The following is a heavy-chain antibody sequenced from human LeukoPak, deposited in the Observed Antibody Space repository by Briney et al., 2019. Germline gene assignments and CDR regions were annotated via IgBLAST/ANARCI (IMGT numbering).Heavy chain of an antibody. V-gene: IGHV3-74*01. CDR1: GFSLRRLW. CDR3: ARDVAGPGSL. CDR2: TNEYGSIT. J-gene: IGHJ4*02. Sequence: GGSLRHSCAASGFSLRRLWMHWVRHATGEGLVWVSRTNEYGSITEYADSVKDRFTISRNNAKNTLYWQMNSLRADDSAVYYCARDVAGPGSLWGPGTRVTVSS. D-gene: IGHD3-10*01.